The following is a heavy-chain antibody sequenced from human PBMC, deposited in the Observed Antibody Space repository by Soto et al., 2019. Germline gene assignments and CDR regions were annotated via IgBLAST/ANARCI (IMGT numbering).Heavy chain of an antibody. V-gene: IGHV1-8*01. CDR1: GYSFVSYD. Sequence: QVHLEQSGAEVKSPGASVKVSCKASGYSFVSYDINWVRQAAGQGLEWMGWMKGDRDNTGCAQKFQGRLTMTKDTSRDTAYMELSGLTSEDTAVYYCARRTIAHWYFDLWGRGTLVTVSS. D-gene: IGHD2-2*01. J-gene: IGHJ2*01. CDR2: MKGDRDNT. CDR3: ARRTIAHWYFDL.